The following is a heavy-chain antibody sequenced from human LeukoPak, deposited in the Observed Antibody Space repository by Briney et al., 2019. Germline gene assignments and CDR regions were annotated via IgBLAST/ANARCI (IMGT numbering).Heavy chain of an antibody. V-gene: IGHV4-59*12. Sequence: SETLSLTCTVSGASISVYYWTWIRQPPGKGLEWIGYIYYSGSTNYNPSLKSRVTISVDTSKNQFSLKLSSVTAADTAVYYCATSKGFLEWLPRPYYFDYWGQGTLVTVSS. CDR1: GASISVYY. D-gene: IGHD3-3*01. CDR3: ATSKGFLEWLPRPYYFDY. CDR2: IYYSGST. J-gene: IGHJ4*02.